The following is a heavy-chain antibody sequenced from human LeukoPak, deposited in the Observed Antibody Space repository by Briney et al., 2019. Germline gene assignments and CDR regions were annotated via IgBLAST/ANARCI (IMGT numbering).Heavy chain of an antibody. V-gene: IGHV4-34*01. CDR1: GGSFGGYY. CDR2: INHSGST. J-gene: IGHJ4*02. D-gene: IGHD3-9*01. Sequence: SETLSLTCAVYGGSFGGYYWSWIRQPPGKGLEWIGEINHSGSTNYNPSLKSRVTISVDTSKNQFSLKLSSVTAADTAVYYCARVGSGDILTGYYPLFDYWGQGTLVTVSS. CDR3: ARVGSGDILTGYYPLFDY.